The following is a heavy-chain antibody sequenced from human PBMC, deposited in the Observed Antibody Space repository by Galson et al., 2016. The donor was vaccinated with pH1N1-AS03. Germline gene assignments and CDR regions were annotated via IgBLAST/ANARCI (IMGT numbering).Heavy chain of an antibody. D-gene: IGHD6-19*01. CDR2: ISGSGGTT. Sequence: SLRLSCAASGFTFSSYVLSWVRQAPGKGLEWVSTISGSGGTTYYADSVKGRFTISRDNSKNTLYLQMNSLRAEDTAVYYCAKRVAVAGTSPVYYFDYWGQGTLVTVSS. J-gene: IGHJ4*02. CDR1: GFTFSSYV. V-gene: IGHV3-23*01. CDR3: AKRVAVAGTSPVYYFDY.